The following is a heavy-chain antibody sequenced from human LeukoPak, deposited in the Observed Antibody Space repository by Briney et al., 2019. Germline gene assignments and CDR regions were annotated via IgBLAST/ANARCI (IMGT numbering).Heavy chain of an antibody. CDR2: INPNSGGT. CDR1: GYTFTGYY. J-gene: IGHJ5*02. D-gene: IGHD2-15*01. V-gene: IGHV1-2*02. Sequence: GASVKVSCKASGYTFTGYYMHWVRQAPGQGLEWMGWINPNSGGTNYAQKFQGRVTMTRDTSISTAYMELSRLRSDDTAVYYCARDGAPFVANWFDPWGQGTLVTVST. CDR3: ARDGAPFVANWFDP.